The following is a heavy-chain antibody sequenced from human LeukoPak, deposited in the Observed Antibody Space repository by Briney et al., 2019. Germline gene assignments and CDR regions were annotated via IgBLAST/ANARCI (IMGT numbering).Heavy chain of an antibody. J-gene: IGHJ4*02. V-gene: IGHV3-23*01. CDR2: ISDSGGST. CDR3: ATQNFDY. Sequence: HLGGSLRLSCAASGFTLSSYAMSWVRQAPGQGLEWVSTISDSGGSTYYADSVKGRFTLSRDNSKSTLSLQMNSLRADDTAVYYCATQNFDYWGQGTLVTVSS. CDR1: GFTLSSYA.